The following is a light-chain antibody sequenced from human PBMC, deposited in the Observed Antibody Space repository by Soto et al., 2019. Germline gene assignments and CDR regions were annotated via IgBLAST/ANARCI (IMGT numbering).Light chain of an antibody. J-gene: IGKJ5*01. Sequence: EIVLTQSPVTLSLSPGERATLSCRASQSVSTYLAWYQQRPGQAPRLLIYDASYRATDIPPRFSGSGSGTDFTLTISRLEPEDFAVYYCQQYGSSLITFGQGTRREIK. CDR2: DAS. CDR1: QSVSTY. CDR3: QQYGSSLIT. V-gene: IGKV3-20*01.